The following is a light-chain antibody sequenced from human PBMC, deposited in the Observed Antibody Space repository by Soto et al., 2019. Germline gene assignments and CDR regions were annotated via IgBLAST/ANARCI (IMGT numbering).Light chain of an antibody. CDR3: CSYAGNWV. CDR1: SSDVGSYNL. V-gene: IGLV2-23*01. CDR2: EGS. J-gene: IGLJ3*02. Sequence: QSALTQPASVSGSPGQSITISCTGTSSDVGSYNLVSWYQQHPGKAPKLMIYEGSKRPSGVSNRFSGYKSGNTASLTISGLQVEDEADYYCCSYAGNWVFGGRTQLTVL.